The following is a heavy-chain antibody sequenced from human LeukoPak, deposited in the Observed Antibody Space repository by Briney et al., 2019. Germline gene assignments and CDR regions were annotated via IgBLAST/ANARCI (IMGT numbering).Heavy chain of an antibody. CDR3: AKDYGYSSSWYDY. CDR1: GFTFDDYG. V-gene: IGHV3-9*01. D-gene: IGHD6-13*01. CDR2: ISWNSASV. Sequence: QPGRSLRLSCEASGFTFDDYGMHWVRQAPGKGLEWVSTISWNSASVGYVDSVKGRFTISRDNAMKTLYLQMNSLRPEDTALYYCAKDYGYSSSWYDYWGQGTLVTVSS. J-gene: IGHJ4*02.